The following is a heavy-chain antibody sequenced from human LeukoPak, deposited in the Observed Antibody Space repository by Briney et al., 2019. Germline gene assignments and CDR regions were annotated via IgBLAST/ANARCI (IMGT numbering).Heavy chain of an antibody. Sequence: PGGSLRLSCAASGFTFSSYEMNWVRQAPGKGLEWVSYISSSGSTIYYADSVKGRSTISRDNAKNSLYLQMNSLRAEDTAVYYCARGPYYGDYTPDYWGQGTLVTVSS. D-gene: IGHD4-17*01. CDR2: ISSSGSTI. CDR3: ARGPYYGDYTPDY. CDR1: GFTFSSYE. V-gene: IGHV3-48*03. J-gene: IGHJ4*02.